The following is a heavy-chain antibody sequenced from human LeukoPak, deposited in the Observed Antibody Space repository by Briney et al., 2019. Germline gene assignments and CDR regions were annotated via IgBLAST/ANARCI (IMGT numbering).Heavy chain of an antibody. J-gene: IGHJ6*03. V-gene: IGHV3-20*04. CDR2: ITWNGDRK. CDR3: ARDSTLESSGYPPYYMDV. D-gene: IGHD3-22*01. CDR1: GFTPDDYG. Sequence: GGSLRLSCTVSGFTPDDYGMTWVRHAPGKGLEWDSGITWNGDRKGYADSVKGRFTISRDNAKNSLYLQMNSLRAEDTAVYYCARDSTLESSGYPPYYMDVWGKGTTVTVSS.